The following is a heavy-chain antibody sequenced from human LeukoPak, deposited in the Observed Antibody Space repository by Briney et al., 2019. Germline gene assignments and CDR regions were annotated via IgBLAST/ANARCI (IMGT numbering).Heavy chain of an antibody. D-gene: IGHD3-9*01. V-gene: IGHV5-51*01. CDR3: ARTNYDILTGPYYFDY. CDR2: IYPGDSDT. Sequence: GESLKISCKGSGYSFTSYWIGWVRQMPGKGLEWMGIIYPGDSDTRYSPSFQGQVTISADKSISTAYLQWSSLKASDTAMYYCARTNYDILTGPYYFDYWGQGTLLTVSS. CDR1: GYSFTSYW. J-gene: IGHJ4*02.